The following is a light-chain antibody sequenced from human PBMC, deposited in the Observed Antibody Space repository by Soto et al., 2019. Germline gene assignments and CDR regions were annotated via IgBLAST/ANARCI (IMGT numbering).Light chain of an antibody. CDR3: QQSYSTPRT. CDR2: VAS. CDR1: QRISNY. Sequence: IQMTQSPYSLSASVGDRVTITCRASQRISNYVNWYQQKPGKTPKFLIYVASTLESGVPSRFSGSGSATDFTLTISSLQPEDFATYYCQQSYSTPRTFGQGTKLEIK. J-gene: IGKJ2*02. V-gene: IGKV1-39*01.